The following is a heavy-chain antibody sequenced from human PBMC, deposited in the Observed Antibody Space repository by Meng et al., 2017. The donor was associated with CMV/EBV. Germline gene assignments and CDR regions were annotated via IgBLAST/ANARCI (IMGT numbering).Heavy chain of an antibody. J-gene: IGHJ6*02. V-gene: IGHV3-30*04. CDR3: ARDGEVVGTTVTTLDYYYGMDV. D-gene: IGHD4-17*01. Sequence: GESLKISCAASGFTFSSYAMHWVRQAPGKGLEWVAVISYDGSNKYYADSVKGRFTISRDNSKNTLYLQMNSLRAEDTAVYYCARDGEVVGTTVTTLDYYYGMDVWGQGTTVTV. CDR2: ISYDGSNK. CDR1: GFTFSSYA.